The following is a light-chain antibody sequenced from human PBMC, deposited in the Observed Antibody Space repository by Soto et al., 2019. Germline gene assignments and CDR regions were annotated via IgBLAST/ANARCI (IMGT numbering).Light chain of an antibody. J-gene: IGKJ4*01. V-gene: IGKV3-15*01. CDR2: GAS. Sequence: EIVMTQSPATLSVSPGERVTLSCRASQSVSSNLAWYQQKPGQAPRLLIYGASTRATGIPARFSGSGSGKEFTLTISSLPSEDFAVYYCQQYNNWPPLTFGGGTKVEIK. CDR3: QQYNNWPPLT. CDR1: QSVSSN.